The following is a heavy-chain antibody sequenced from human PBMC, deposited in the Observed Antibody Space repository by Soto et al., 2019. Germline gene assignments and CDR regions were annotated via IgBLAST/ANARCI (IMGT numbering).Heavy chain of an antibody. J-gene: IGHJ6*02. D-gene: IGHD3-3*01. Sequence: ASETLSLTCTVSGGSVSSGSYYWSWIRQPPGKGLEWIGYIYYSGSTNYNPSLKSRVTISVDTSKNQFSLKLSSVTAADTAVYYCARDAHDYDFWSGYYYYGMDVWGQGTTVTVSS. CDR1: GGSVSSGSYY. V-gene: IGHV4-61*01. CDR2: IYYSGST. CDR3: ARDAHDYDFWSGYYYYGMDV.